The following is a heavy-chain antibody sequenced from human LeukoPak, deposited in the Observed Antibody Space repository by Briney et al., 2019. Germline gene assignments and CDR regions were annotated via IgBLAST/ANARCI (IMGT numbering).Heavy chain of an antibody. D-gene: IGHD5-24*01. Sequence: GGSLRLSCAASGFTFSSYSMNWVRQAPGKGLEWVSSISSSGSYTYYADSVKGRFTISRDNAKNSLYLQMNSLRAEDTAVYYCAKERGYGYNHIDYWGQGTLVTVSS. J-gene: IGHJ4*02. CDR3: AKERGYGYNHIDY. CDR1: GFTFSSYS. CDR2: ISSSGSYT. V-gene: IGHV3-21*04.